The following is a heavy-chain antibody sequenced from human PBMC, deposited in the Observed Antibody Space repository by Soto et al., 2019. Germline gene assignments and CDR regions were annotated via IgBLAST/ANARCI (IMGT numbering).Heavy chain of an antibody. Sequence: PGGSLRHSCAASGFTFKDYAMSWVRQAPGKGLQWVSAISGSGADTYYADSVKGRFTITRDNSKNTLSLQMNDLRAEDTAVYYCAKTITVAGAFDSWGQGTLVTVSS. CDR2: ISGSGADT. D-gene: IGHD6-19*01. J-gene: IGHJ4*02. CDR3: AKTITVAGAFDS. CDR1: GFTFKDYA. V-gene: IGHV3-23*01.